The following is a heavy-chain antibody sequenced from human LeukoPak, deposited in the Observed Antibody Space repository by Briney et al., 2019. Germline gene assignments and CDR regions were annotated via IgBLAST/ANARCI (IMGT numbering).Heavy chain of an antibody. CDR2: SSYGGNEE. V-gene: IGHV3-30*18. CDR3: AKDDGYASGWYYFDY. D-gene: IGHD6-19*01. J-gene: IGHJ4*02. Sequence: QAGGSLRLSCETSGFTFRTYGMYWVRQAPGKGLEWVAVSSYGGNEEFYGDSVKGRFTISRDNSKNTLYLQMNNLRADDTAVYYCAKDDGYASGWYYFDYWGQGTLVTVSS. CDR1: GFTFRTYG.